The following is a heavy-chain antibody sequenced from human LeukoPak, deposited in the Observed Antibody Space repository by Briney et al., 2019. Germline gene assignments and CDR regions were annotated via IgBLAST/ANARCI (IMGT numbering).Heavy chain of an antibody. D-gene: IGHD5-18*01. CDR2: ISSSSSTI. CDR3: AKVSSDTAMVTTPFDY. V-gene: IGHV3-48*01. J-gene: IGHJ4*02. Sequence: GGSLRLSCAASGFTFSSYSMNWVRQTPRKGLEWVSYISSSSSTIYYADSVKGRFTVSRDNAKNSLYLQMNSLSAEDTAVYYCAKVSSDTAMVTTPFDYWGQGTLVTVSS. CDR1: GFTFSSYS.